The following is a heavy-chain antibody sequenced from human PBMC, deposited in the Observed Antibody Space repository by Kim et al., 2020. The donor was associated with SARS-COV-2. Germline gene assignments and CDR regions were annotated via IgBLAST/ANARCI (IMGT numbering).Heavy chain of an antibody. CDR3: ARLRPNLYYYYYYGMDV. J-gene: IGHJ6*02. Sequence: SVKVSCKASGGTFSSYAISWVRQAPGQGLEWMGGIIPIFGTANYAQKFQGRVTITADESTSTAYMELSSLRSEDTAVYYCARLRPNLYYYYYYGMDVWGQGTTVTVSS. V-gene: IGHV1-69*13. D-gene: IGHD4-17*01. CDR1: GGTFSSYA. CDR2: IIPIFGTA.